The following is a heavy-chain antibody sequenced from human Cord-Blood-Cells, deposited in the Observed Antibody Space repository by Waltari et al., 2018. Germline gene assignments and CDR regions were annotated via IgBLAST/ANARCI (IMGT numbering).Heavy chain of an antibody. CDR2: ITSSSSTT. J-gene: IGHJ5*02. V-gene: IGHV3-48*04. CDR1: GFAFSTYS. CDR3: ARDPYDSSGYYYPSWFDP. Sequence: LVQPGGSLRLSCAASGFAFSTYSMNWVRRAPGKGLEWVSYITSSSSTTHYADSVKGRFTISRDNAQNSLYLQMSSLRAEDTAVYYCARDPYDSSGYYYPSWFDPWGQGTLVIVSS. D-gene: IGHD3-22*01.